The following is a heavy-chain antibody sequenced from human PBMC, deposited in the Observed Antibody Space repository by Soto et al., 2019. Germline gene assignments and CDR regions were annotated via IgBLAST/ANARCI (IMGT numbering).Heavy chain of an antibody. Sequence: QVQLVPSGAEVKKPGSSVKVSCKAPGGTFSSYAISWVRQAPGQGLEWMGGIIPIFGTANYAQKFQGRVTITADESTSTGYMELSSLRSEDTAVYYCARSQGGSSSLDIYYYYYYGMDVWGQGTTVTVSS. V-gene: IGHV1-69*01. J-gene: IGHJ6*02. D-gene: IGHD2-15*01. CDR1: GGTFSSYA. CDR3: ARSQGGSSSLDIYYYYYYGMDV. CDR2: IIPIFGTA.